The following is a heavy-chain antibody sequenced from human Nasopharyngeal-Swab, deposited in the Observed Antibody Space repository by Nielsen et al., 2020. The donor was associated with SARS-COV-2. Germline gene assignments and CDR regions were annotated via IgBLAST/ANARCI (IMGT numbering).Heavy chain of an antibody. Sequence: GESLKISCAASGFPFSTYGMSWVRQAPGKGLEWVSSISGRGDNTYYADSVKGRFTISRDNSKNKLYLQMKSLRAEDTAIYYCAKDLKGPYFFWGQGTLVTVSS. J-gene: IGHJ4*02. V-gene: IGHV3-23*01. CDR2: ISGRGDNT. CDR1: GFPFSTYG. CDR3: AKDLKGPYFF. D-gene: IGHD2/OR15-2a*01.